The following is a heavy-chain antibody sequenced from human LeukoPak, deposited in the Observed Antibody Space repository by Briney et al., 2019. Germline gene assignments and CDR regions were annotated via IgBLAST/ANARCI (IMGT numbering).Heavy chain of an antibody. CDR2: ISSTSSHI. V-gene: IGHV3-21*01. J-gene: IGHJ4*02. CDR3: AGDLGVSY. D-gene: IGHD2-8*01. CDR1: GFIFSSYT. Sequence: GGSLRLSCAASGFIFSSYTMHWVRQAPGKGLEWVSLISSTSSHINYADSVKGRFTISRDNTKNSLYLQMSSLRAEDTAVYYCAGDLGVSYWGQGPLVTVSS.